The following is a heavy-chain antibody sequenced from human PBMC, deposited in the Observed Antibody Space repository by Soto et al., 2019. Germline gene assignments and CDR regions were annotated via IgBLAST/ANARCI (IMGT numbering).Heavy chain of an antibody. CDR2: ISAYNGNT. CDR1: GYTFTSYG. J-gene: IGHJ6*02. Sequence: ASVKVSCKASGYTFTSYGISWVRQAPGQGLEWMGWISAYNGNTNYAQKLQGRVTMTTDTSTSTAYMELRSLRSDDTAVYYCARDKTIFGVVYGMDVWGQGTTVTSP. D-gene: IGHD3-3*01. V-gene: IGHV1-18*01. CDR3: ARDKTIFGVVYGMDV.